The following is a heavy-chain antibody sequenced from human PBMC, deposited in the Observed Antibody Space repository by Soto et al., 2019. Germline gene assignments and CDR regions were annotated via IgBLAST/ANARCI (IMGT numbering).Heavy chain of an antibody. D-gene: IGHD3-10*01. CDR1: GGSISSYY. CDR2: IYYSGST. J-gene: IGHJ4*02. CDR3: PRRYGCNLDY. V-gene: IGHV4-59*08. Sequence: PSETLSLTCTVSGGSISSYYWSWIRQPPGKGLEWIGYIYYSGSTNYNPSLKSRVTISVDTSRNQFSLKLSSVTAADTSVYYCPRRYGCNLDYWGQGSLVTVSS.